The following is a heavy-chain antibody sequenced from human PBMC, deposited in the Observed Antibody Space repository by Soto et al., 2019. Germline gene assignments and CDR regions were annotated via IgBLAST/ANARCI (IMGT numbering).Heavy chain of an antibody. D-gene: IGHD2-15*01. V-gene: IGHV3-7*05. J-gene: IGHJ6*02. CDR3: ARAGRGYCSGFSCDSGLYGMDV. CDR1: GFTFSSYW. Sequence: GGSLRLSCAASGFTFSSYWMSWVRQAPGKGLEWVANIKQDGSEKWYADSVKGRFTMSRDNAKNSLYLQMNSSVTAADTAVYYCARAGRGYCSGFSCDSGLYGMDVWGQGTTVTVSS. CDR2: IKQDGSEK.